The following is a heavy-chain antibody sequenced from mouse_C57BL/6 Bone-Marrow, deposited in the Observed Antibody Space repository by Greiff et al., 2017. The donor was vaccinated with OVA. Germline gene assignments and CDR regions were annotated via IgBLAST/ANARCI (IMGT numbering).Heavy chain of an antibody. CDR2: IDPSDSYT. J-gene: IGHJ1*03. CDR1: GYTFTSYW. D-gene: IGHD1-1*01. Sequence: QVQLQQPGAELVKPGASVKLSCKASGYTFTSYWMQWVKQRPGQGLEWIGEIDPSDSYTNYNQKFKGKATLTVDTSSSTAYMQLSSLTSEDSAVYYCAREETTVVDWYFEVWGTGTTVTVSS. CDR3: AREETTVVDWYFEV. V-gene: IGHV1-50*01.